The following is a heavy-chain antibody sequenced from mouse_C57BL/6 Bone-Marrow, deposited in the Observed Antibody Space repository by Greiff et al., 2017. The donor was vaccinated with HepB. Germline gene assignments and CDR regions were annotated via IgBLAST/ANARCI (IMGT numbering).Heavy chain of an antibody. CDR2: IDPENGDT. CDR1: GFNIKDDY. Sequence: VQLQQSGAELVRPGASVKLSCTASGFNIKDDYMHWVKQRPEQGLEWIGWIDPENGDTEYASKFQGKATITADTSSNTAYLQLSSLTSEDTAVYYCTTGDYYGSRYFDYWGQGTLSQSPQ. J-gene: IGHJ2*01. CDR3: TTGDYYGSRYFDY. D-gene: IGHD1-1*01. V-gene: IGHV14-4*01.